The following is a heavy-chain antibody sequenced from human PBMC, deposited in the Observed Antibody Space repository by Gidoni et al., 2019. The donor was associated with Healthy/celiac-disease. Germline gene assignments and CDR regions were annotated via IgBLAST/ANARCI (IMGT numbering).Heavy chain of an antibody. J-gene: IGHJ4*02. Sequence: QLQLQESGPGLVKPSETLSLPCTVSGGSLSSSSYYWGWIRQPPGKGREWIGSIYYSGSTYYNPSLKSRVTISVDTSKNQFSLKLSSVTAADTAVYYCARLLLCSSTSCLYYFDYWGQGTLVTVSS. CDR3: ARLLLCSSTSCLYYFDY. V-gene: IGHV4-39*01. CDR2: IYYSGST. CDR1: GGSLSSSSYY. D-gene: IGHD2-2*01.